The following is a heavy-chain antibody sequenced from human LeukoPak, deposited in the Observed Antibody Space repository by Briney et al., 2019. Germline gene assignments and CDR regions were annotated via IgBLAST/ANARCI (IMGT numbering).Heavy chain of an antibody. V-gene: IGHV1-69*01. CDR1: GGTFISYA. CDR2: IIPIFGTA. CDR3: ARLLAVAGPYYFDY. J-gene: IGHJ4*02. D-gene: IGHD6-19*01. Sequence: SVKVSCKASGGTFISYAISWVRQAPGQGLEWMGGIIPIFGTANYAQKFQGRVTITADESTSTAYMELSSLRSEDTAVYYCARLLAVAGPYYFDYWGQGTLVTVSS.